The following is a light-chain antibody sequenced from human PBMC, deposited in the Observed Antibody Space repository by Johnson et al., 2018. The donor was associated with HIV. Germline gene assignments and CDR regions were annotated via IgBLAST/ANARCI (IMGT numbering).Light chain of an antibody. Sequence: QSVLTQPPSVSAAPGQKVTISCSGSSSNIGNNYVSWYQQLPGTAPKLLIYDNNKRPSGIPDRFSGSKSGPSATLGITGLQTGDEAEYYCGTWDSSLSAEVFGTGAKVTVL. CDR3: GTWDSSLSAEV. CDR1: SSNIGNNY. CDR2: DNN. J-gene: IGLJ1*01. V-gene: IGLV1-51*01.